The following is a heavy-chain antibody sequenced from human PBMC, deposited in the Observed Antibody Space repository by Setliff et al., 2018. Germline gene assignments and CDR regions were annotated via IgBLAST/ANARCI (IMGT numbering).Heavy chain of an antibody. J-gene: IGHJ3*01. V-gene: IGHV3-7*01. CDR1: RFPFSNYW. D-gene: IGHD3-22*01. CDR2: IKEDGSEK. CDR3: VRDRWKVIVNRGDDAFDL. Sequence: GGSLRLSCAASRFPFSNYWMSWVRQAPGKGLEWVANIKEDGSEKYYVDSVKGRFTISRDNAKNSLDLQMNSLRGEDTAVYYCVRDRWKVIVNRGDDAFDLWGQGAMVTVSS.